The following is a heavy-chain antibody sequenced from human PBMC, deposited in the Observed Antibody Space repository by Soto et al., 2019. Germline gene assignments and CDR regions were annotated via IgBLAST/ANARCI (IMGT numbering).Heavy chain of an antibody. J-gene: IGHJ4*02. CDR3: TKGGIPRRYNIPKVDFDY. CDR1: GFIFSNYA. Sequence: GGSLRLSCAASGFIFSNYAMSWVRQSPGRGLEWVSAISGSGATTYYPDSVKGRFTISRDNSKNTLYLQMNNLRADDTAVYYCTKGGIPRRYNIPKVDFDYWGQGSLVSVSS. V-gene: IGHV3-23*01. CDR2: ISGSGATT. D-gene: IGHD1-1*01.